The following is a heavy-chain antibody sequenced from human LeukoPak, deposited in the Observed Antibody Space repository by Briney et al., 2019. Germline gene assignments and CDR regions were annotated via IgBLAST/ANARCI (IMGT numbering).Heavy chain of an antibody. J-gene: IGHJ6*03. CDR2: IYTSGST. CDR3: ARDLAQLELGYYMDV. V-gene: IGHV4-4*07. D-gene: IGHD1-7*01. CDR1: GGSISNYY. Sequence: SETLSLTCTVSGGSISNYYWNWIRQPAGKGLEWIGRIYTSGSTNYNPSLKSRVTMSVDTSKNQFSLKLSSVTAADTAVYYCARDLAQLELGYYMDVWGKGTTVTVSS.